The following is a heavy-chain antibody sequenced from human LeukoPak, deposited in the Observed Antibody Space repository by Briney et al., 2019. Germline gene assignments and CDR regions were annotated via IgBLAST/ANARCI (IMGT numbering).Heavy chain of an antibody. V-gene: IGHV3-53*01. CDR2: IYSGGST. Sequence: GGSLRLSCAASGFAVSGNYMSWVRQAPGKGLEWVSVIYSGGSTYYAGSVKGRFTVSRDSSKNTLYLQMNSLRAEDTAVYYCARGPARDHYTSGWYWVYWGQGTLVTVSS. CDR1: GFAVSGNY. CDR3: ARGPARDHYTSGWYWVY. J-gene: IGHJ4*02. D-gene: IGHD6-19*01.